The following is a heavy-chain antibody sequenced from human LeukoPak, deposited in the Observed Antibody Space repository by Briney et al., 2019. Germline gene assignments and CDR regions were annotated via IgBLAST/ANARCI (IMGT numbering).Heavy chain of an antibody. Sequence: GGSLRLSCAASRFTFYTYGMHWVRQAPGKGLEYVSGVGPDGGTTYYTNSVKGRFTISRDNSKYMLYLQMDSLTADDMAVYYCARGAQLTGYWGQGTLVTVSS. CDR1: RFTFYTYG. V-gene: IGHV3-64*01. CDR3: ARGAQLTGY. D-gene: IGHD6-13*01. CDR2: VGPDGGTT. J-gene: IGHJ4*02.